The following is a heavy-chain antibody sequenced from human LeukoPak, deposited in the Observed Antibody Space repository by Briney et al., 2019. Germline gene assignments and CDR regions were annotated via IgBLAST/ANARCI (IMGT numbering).Heavy chain of an antibody. V-gene: IGHV4-34*01. CDR1: GGSFSGYY. CDR3: AKGPTRITMIVVVNAFDI. D-gene: IGHD3-22*01. Sequence: SETLSLTCAVYGGSFSGYYWSWIRQPPGKGLEWIGGINHSGSTNYNPSLKSRVTISVDTSKNQFSLKLSSVTAADTAVYYCAKGPTRITMIVVVNAFDIWGQGTMVTVSS. J-gene: IGHJ3*02. CDR2: INHSGST.